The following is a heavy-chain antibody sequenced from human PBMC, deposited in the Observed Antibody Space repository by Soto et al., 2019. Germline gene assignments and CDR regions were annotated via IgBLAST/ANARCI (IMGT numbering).Heavy chain of an antibody. D-gene: IGHD3-22*01. V-gene: IGHV4-30-2*01. Sequence: QLQLQESGSGLVKPSQTLSLTCAVSGGSISSGGYSWSWIRQPPGKGLEWIGYIYHSGSTYYNPSLKCRVPISVDMSMNHYSQKLSSVTAADTAVYYCPMGNPHYYDSTGNSVDPWGQGTLVTVSS. CDR3: PMGNPHYYDSTGNSVDP. CDR1: GGSISSGGYS. J-gene: IGHJ5*02. CDR2: IYHSGST.